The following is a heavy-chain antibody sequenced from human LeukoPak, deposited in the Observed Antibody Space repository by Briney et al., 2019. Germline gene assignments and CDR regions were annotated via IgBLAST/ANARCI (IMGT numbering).Heavy chain of an antibody. D-gene: IGHD1-26*01. J-gene: IGHJ4*02. CDR2: IYYSGTT. CDR3: ARDFSGKIDY. Sequence: PSETLSLTCTVSGDSISSGGHYWSWIRQHPGKGLEWIGYIYYSGTTYYNPSLKSRITISVDMSKNQFSLKVSSVTAADTAVYYCARDFSGKIDYWGQGTLVTVSS. CDR1: GDSISSGGHY. V-gene: IGHV4-31*03.